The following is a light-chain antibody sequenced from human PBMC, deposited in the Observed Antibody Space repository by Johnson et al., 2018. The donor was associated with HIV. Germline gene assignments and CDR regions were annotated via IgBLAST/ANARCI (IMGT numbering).Light chain of an antibody. CDR3: GTWDSSLSALYV. Sequence: HSVLTQPPSVSAAPGQKVTISCSGSSSNIGNNYVSWYQQLPGTAPKLLIYDNNKRPSGIPDRFSGSKSGTSATLGITGLQTGAEADYYCGTWDSSLSALYVFGTGTKVTVL. CDR2: DNN. J-gene: IGLJ1*01. V-gene: IGLV1-51*01. CDR1: SSNIGNNY.